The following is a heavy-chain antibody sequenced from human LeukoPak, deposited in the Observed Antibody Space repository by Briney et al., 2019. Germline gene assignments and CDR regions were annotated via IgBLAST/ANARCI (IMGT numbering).Heavy chain of an antibody. CDR1: GGSFSDHS. CDR2: VSHSGRT. CDR3: ARHGWHGWYFDL. Sequence: TSETLSLTCVVYGGSFSDHSWSWIRQPPGKGLEWIGEVSHSGRTTYNPSLMSRVSISADTSNKQFSLKLNFVTAADTAVYLCARHGWHGWYFDLWGRGTLVTVSS. D-gene: IGHD6-19*01. J-gene: IGHJ2*01. V-gene: IGHV4-34*01.